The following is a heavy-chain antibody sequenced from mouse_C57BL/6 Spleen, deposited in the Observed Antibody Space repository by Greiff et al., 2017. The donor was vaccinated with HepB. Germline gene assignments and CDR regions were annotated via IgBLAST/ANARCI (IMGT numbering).Heavy chain of an antibody. CDR3: ARGSYGSSWYFDV. CDR1: GYAFSSYW. J-gene: IGHJ1*03. Sequence: QVHVKQSGAELVKPGASVKISCKASGYAFSSYWMNWVKQRPGKGLEWIGQIYPGDGDTNYNGKFKGKATLTADKSSSTAYMQLSSLTSEDSAVYFCARGSYGSSWYFDVWGTGTTVTVSS. CDR2: IYPGDGDT. V-gene: IGHV1-80*01. D-gene: IGHD1-1*01.